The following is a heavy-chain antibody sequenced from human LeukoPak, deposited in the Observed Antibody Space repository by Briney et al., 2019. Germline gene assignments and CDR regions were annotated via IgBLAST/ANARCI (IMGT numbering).Heavy chain of an antibody. Sequence: SQTLSLTCAISADSVSINSATWNWIRQSPSRGLEWLGRTYYRSEWYYDYAVSVKSRITINPDTSKNQFSLQLNSVTPEDTAVYYCSSTHLYFDYWGQGTLVTVSS. CDR2: TYYRSEWYY. J-gene: IGHJ4*02. CDR3: SSTHLYFDY. D-gene: IGHD3-3*02. V-gene: IGHV6-1*01. CDR1: ADSVSINSAT.